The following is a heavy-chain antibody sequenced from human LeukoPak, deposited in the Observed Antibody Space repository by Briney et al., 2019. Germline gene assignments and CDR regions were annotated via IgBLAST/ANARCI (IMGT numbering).Heavy chain of an antibody. J-gene: IGHJ3*02. V-gene: IGHV4-4*07. CDR2: IYTSGST. CDR3: ARDGDSSFPNDAFDI. Sequence: SETLSLTCTASGGSISSYYWSWIRQPAGKGLEWIGRIYTSGSTNYNPSIKSRVTMSVDTSKNQFSLKLSSVTAADTAVYYCARDGDSSFPNDAFDIWGQGTMVTVSS. CDR1: GGSISSYY. D-gene: IGHD3-22*01.